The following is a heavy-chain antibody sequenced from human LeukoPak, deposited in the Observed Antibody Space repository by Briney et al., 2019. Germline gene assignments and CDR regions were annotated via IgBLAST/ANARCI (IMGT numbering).Heavy chain of an antibody. CDR1: GFTFSIYN. CDR2: ITGSSTYT. J-gene: IGHJ6*03. Sequence: PGGSLRLSCVGSGFTFSIYNMNWVRQAPGKGLEWVSSITGSSTYTNYADSLKGRSTISRDNAKNSMYLEMNSLTAEDTAVYFCARDAALLPGKYYYYMDVWGNGTRVTVSS. D-gene: IGHD1-14*01. CDR3: ARDAALLPGKYYYYMDV. V-gene: IGHV3-21*01.